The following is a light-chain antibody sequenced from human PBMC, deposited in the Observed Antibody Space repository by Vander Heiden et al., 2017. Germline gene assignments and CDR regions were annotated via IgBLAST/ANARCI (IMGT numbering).Light chain of an antibody. CDR1: SSDVSAYNY. CDR3: SSHAGSSAV. Sequence: QSALTQPPSASGSPGQSVTISCTGTSSDVSAYNYVSWYQQHPGKAPTLIIDDVTKRPSGVPDRFSGSKSGNTAFLTVSGLQAEDEADYYCSSHAGSSAVFGGGTTVTVL. V-gene: IGLV2-8*01. J-gene: IGLJ3*02. CDR2: DVT.